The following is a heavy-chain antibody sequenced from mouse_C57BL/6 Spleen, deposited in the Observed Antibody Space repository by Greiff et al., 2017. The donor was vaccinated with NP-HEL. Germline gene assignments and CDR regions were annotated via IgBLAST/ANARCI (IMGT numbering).Heavy chain of an antibody. CDR3: AGDSHHGSSYDY. CDR1: GFTFSSYA. J-gene: IGHJ2*01. D-gene: IGHD1-1*01. Sequence: EVKLMESGGGLVKPGGSLKLSCAASGFTFSSYAMSWVRQTPEKRLEWVATISDGGSYTDYPDNVQGRFTISRDNAKNNLYLQMSHLKYENTAMYYCAGDSHHGSSYDYWGQGTTLTVSS. V-gene: IGHV5-4*01. CDR2: ISDGGSYT.